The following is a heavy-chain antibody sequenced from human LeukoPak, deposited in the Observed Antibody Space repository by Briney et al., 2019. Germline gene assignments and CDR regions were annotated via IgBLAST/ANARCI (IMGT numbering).Heavy chain of an antibody. CDR2: ISWNSGSI. J-gene: IGHJ4*02. CDR3: AKDRTPGGSAGYFDY. D-gene: IGHD2-15*01. CDR1: GFTFSTYN. V-gene: IGHV3-9*01. Sequence: GGSLRLSCAASGFTFSTYNMNWVRQAPGKGLEWVSGISWNSGSIGYADSVKGRFTISRDNAKNSLYLQMNSLRAEDTALYYCAKDRTPGGSAGYFDYWGQGTLVTVSS.